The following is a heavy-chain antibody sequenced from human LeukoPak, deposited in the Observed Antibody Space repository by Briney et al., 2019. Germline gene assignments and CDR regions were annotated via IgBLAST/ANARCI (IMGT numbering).Heavy chain of an antibody. V-gene: IGHV3-53*01. J-gene: IGHJ6*02. CDR2: IYSGGST. Sequence: GGSLRLSCAASGFTVSSNYMSWVRQAPGKGLEWVSVIYSGGSTYYADSVKGRFTISRDNSKNTLYLQMNSLRAEDTAVYYCARGDIAVAGDYYYGMDVWGQGTTVTLSS. CDR1: GFTVSSNY. D-gene: IGHD6-19*01. CDR3: ARGDIAVAGDYYYGMDV.